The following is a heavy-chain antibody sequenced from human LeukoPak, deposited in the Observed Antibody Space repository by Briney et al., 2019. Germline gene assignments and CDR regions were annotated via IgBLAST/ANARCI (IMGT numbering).Heavy chain of an antibody. CDR1: GFTSTSDT. V-gene: IGHV3-23*01. CDR2: ISGSGGST. Sequence: GGSLRLSCAASGFTSTSDTMRSVCQAPGKGLEWVSAISGSGGSTYYADSVKGRFTISRDNSKNTLYLQMNSLRAEDTAVYYCATYPAVPPHRQLDYWGQGTLVTVSS. D-gene: IGHD2-2*01. CDR3: ATYPAVPPHRQLDY. J-gene: IGHJ4*02.